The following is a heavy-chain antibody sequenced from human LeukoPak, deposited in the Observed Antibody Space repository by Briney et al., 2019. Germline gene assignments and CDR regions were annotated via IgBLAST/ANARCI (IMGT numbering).Heavy chain of an antibody. D-gene: IGHD4-17*01. Sequence: PSETLSLTCTVSGGSISNYYWSWIRQPPGKGLEWIGYIYYSGSTNYNPSPKSRVTISVDTSKNQFSLRLSSVTAADTAVYYCARGGYGDYGTRGNWFDPWGQGTLVTVFS. CDR1: GGSISNYY. V-gene: IGHV4-59*01. CDR2: IYYSGST. CDR3: ARGGYGDYGTRGNWFDP. J-gene: IGHJ5*02.